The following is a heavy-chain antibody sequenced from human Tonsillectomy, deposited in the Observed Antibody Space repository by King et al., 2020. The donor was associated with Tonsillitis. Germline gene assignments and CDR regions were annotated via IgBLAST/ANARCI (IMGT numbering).Heavy chain of an antibody. J-gene: IGHJ6*03. D-gene: IGHD7-27*01. CDR1: GFTFSNYW. Sequence: EVQLVESGGGLVQPGGSLRLSCAASGFTFSNYWMHWVRHAPGKGLVWVSRIKGDGSRPTYADSVEGRFTISRDNAKNTLYLQMHSLRAEDTAVYYCARWPKTGVDYYYMDVWGKGTTVTVSS. CDR3: ARWPKTGVDYYYMDV. CDR2: IKGDGSRP. V-gene: IGHV3-74*01.